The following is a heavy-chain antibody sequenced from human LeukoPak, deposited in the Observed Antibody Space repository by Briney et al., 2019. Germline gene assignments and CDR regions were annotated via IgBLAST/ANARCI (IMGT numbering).Heavy chain of an antibody. D-gene: IGHD5-24*01. CDR1: GGSIGSTRYY. CDR3: ARERWLQRGGAFDI. J-gene: IGHJ3*02. V-gene: IGHV4-39*07. CDR2: ISYSGST. Sequence: PSETLSLTCTVSGGSIGSTRYYWGWIRQPPGKGLEWIGSISYSGSTHYNPSLQSRVTISVDTSKNQFSLKLSSVTAADTAVYYCARERWLQRGGAFDIWGQGTMVTVSS.